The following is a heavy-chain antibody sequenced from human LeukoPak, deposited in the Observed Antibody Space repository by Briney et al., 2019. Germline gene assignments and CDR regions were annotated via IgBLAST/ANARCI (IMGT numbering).Heavy chain of an antibody. CDR2: IYYSGST. CDR3: ARRQTIAAAGYNWFDP. J-gene: IGHJ5*02. Sequence: TTSQTLSLTCTVSGGSISSGGYYWSWIRQHPGKGLEWIGYIYYSGSTYYNPSLKSRVTISVDTSKNQFSLKLSSVTAADTAVYYCARRQTIAAAGYNWFDPWGQGTLVTVSS. V-gene: IGHV4-31*03. D-gene: IGHD6-13*01. CDR1: GGSISSGGYY.